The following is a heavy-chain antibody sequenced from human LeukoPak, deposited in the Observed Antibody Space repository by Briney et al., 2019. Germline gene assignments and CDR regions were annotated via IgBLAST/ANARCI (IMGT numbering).Heavy chain of an antibody. CDR1: GFTFSNAW. V-gene: IGHV3-15*01. D-gene: IGHD3-3*01. CDR3: AKDRRSAQQIFGVV. CDR2: IKSKTDGGTT. Sequence: GGSLRLSCAASGFTFSNAWMSWVRQAPGKGLEWVGRIKSKTDGGTTDYAAPVKGRFTISRDDSKNTLYLQMNSLKTEDTAVYYCAKDRRSAQQIFGVVRDQGTLVTVSS. J-gene: IGHJ4*02.